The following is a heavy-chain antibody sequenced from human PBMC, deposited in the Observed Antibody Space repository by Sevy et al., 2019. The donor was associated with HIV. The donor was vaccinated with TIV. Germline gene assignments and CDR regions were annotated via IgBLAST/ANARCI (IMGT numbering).Heavy chain of an antibody. Sequence: ASVKVSCKASGYTFTGYYMHWVRQARGQALEWMGWINPKSGGTKYAKKFQGRVTMTRDTSISTADMELSRLRSDDTAVYYCAKDRVYCSGGTCKPGGWFDPWGQGTLVTVSS. CDR3: AKDRVYCSGGTCKPGGWFDP. CDR2: INPKSGGT. CDR1: GYTFTGYY. J-gene: IGHJ5*02. D-gene: IGHD2-15*01. V-gene: IGHV1-2*02.